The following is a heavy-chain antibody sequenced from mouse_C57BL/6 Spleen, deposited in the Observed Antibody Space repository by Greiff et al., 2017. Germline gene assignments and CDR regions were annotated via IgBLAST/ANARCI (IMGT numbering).Heavy chain of an antibody. CDR1: GYTFTSYG. J-gene: IGHJ3*01. D-gene: IGHD2-4*01. Sequence: QVQLKQSGAELARPGASVKLSCKASGYTFTSYGISWVKQRTGQGLEWIGEIYPRSGNTYYNGKFKGKATLTTDKSSSTAYMELRSLTSEDSAGYFCATDDYDAWFAYWGQGTLVTVSA. CDR2: IYPRSGNT. CDR3: ATDDYDAWFAY. V-gene: IGHV1-81*01.